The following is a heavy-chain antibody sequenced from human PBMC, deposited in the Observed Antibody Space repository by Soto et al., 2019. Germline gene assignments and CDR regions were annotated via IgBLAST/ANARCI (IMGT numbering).Heavy chain of an antibody. J-gene: IGHJ4*02. CDR3: AMTVVAATHFDY. V-gene: IGHV3-23*01. D-gene: IGHD2-15*01. CDR1: GFTFSSYA. CDR2: ISGSGGST. Sequence: GGSLRLSCAASGFTFSSYAMSWVRPAPGKGLEWVSAISGSGGSTYYTDSVKGRFTISRDNSKNTLYLQMNSLRAEDTAVYYCAMTVVAATHFDYWGQGTLVTVSS.